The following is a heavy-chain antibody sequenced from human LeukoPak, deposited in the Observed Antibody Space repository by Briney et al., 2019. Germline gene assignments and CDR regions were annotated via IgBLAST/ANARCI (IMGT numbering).Heavy chain of an antibody. J-gene: IGHJ4*02. D-gene: IGHD3-10*01. CDR2: IYYSGST. CDR3: ARLPALYGSGTSYTVYYFDY. Sequence: PSETLSLTCSVSGGSISSSDYYWGWIRQPPGKGLEWIVSIYYSGSTYYNPSLQSRVTISVDTSKSQFSLKLSSVTAADTAVYYCARLPALYGSGTSYTVYYFDYWGQGTLVTVSS. CDR1: GGSISSSDYY. V-gene: IGHV4-39*01.